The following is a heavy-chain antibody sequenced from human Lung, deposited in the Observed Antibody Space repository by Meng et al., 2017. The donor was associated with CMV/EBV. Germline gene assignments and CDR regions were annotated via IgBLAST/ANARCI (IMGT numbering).Heavy chain of an antibody. V-gene: IGHV1-2*02. CDR2: INTNSGGT. D-gene: IGHD1-14*01. CDR1: GYFFTGDF. CDR3: ARAQDTTSADYYYYGIDV. J-gene: IGHJ6*02. Sequence: AXVXVSXXASGYFFTGDFVHCVRQAPGQRLEWLGWINTNSGGTKYTQKFQRRVTITRDASISTVYMKLSGLRSDDTAMYYCARAQDTTSADYYYYGIDVWDQGTXVTVSS.